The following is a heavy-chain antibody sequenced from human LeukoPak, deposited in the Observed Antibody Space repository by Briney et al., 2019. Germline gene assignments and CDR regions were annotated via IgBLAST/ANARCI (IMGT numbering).Heavy chain of an antibody. Sequence: SVKVSCKASGGTFSSYAISWVRQAPGQGLEWMGGIIPIFGTANYAQKFQGGVTITTDESTSTAYMELSSLRSEDTAVYYCAVDIAVAGHFDYWGQGTLVTVSS. CDR1: GGTFSSYA. J-gene: IGHJ4*02. D-gene: IGHD6-19*01. CDR3: AVDIAVAGHFDY. CDR2: IIPIFGTA. V-gene: IGHV1-69*05.